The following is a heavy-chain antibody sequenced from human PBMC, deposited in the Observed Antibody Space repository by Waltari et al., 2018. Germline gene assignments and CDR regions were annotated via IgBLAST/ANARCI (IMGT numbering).Heavy chain of an antibody. J-gene: IGHJ4*02. CDR2: VNSDGSTT. Sequence: EVQLVESGGGLVQPGGSLRLSGAASGFTFSSYWLSWVRQAPGKGLVWVSRVNSDGSTTTYADSVRGRFTISRDNAKNTLYLQMNSLRVEDTAVYYCARVGSWYLDSRDHFDNWGQGTLVTVSS. D-gene: IGHD6-13*01. CDR1: GFTFSSYW. V-gene: IGHV3-74*01. CDR3: ARVGSWYLDSRDHFDN.